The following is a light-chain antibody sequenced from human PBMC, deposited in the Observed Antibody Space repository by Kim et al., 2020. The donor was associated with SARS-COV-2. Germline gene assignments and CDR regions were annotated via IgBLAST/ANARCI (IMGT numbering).Light chain of an antibody. Sequence: VLTQSPGTLSLSPGERATLSCTASQSVSSSYLGWYQQRAGQGPRLLIYEASIRATGIPDRFSGSASGRTYTLTISRLEPEDFAVYYCQQYGTSMYTFGQGTKLEIK. CDR1: QSVSSSY. CDR3: QQYGTSMYT. V-gene: IGKV3-20*01. CDR2: EAS. J-gene: IGKJ2*01.